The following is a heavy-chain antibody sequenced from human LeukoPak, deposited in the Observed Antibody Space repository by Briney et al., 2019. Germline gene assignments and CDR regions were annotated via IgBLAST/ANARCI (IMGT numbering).Heavy chain of an antibody. CDR1: GYTLTQLS. J-gene: IGHJ4*02. CDR2: FDPEDGET. V-gene: IGHV1-24*01. Sequence: ASVKVSCKVSGYTLTQLSMHWVRQAPGKGLEWMGGFDPEDGETNYAQKFQGRVTMTENTSTDTAYMELSSLRSEDTAVYSCATEYYYDSSGYYLYYFDYWGQGTLVTVSS. CDR3: ATEYYYDSSGYYLYYFDY. D-gene: IGHD3-22*01.